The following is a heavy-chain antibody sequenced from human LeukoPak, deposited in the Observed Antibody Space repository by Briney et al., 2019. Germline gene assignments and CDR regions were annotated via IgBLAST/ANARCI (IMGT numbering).Heavy chain of an antibody. Sequence: GASVKVSCKASGYTFTSYYMHWVRQAPGQGLEWMGIINPSGGSTSYAQKFRGRVTMTRDMSTSTVYMELSSLRSEDTAVYYCARNLRGDFGVVIPDYWGQGTLVTVSS. CDR2: INPSGGST. J-gene: IGHJ4*02. V-gene: IGHV1-46*01. CDR3: ARNLRGDFGVVIPDY. CDR1: GYTFTSYY. D-gene: IGHD3-3*01.